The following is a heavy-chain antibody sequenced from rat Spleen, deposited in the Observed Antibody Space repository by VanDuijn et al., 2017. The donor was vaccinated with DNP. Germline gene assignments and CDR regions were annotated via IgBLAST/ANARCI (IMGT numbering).Heavy chain of an antibody. Sequence: EVQLVESGGDLVQPGRSLKLSCAASGFTFSDYYMAWVRQTPTEGLAWVAYIGYYGDSNYNGDSVKGRFTISRDNEKSTLYLHMNSLRSEDMATYYCARHVLPLRVWDYWGQGVIVTVSS. CDR2: IGYYGDSN. D-gene: IGHD1-4*01. CDR1: GFTFSDYY. CDR3: ARHVLPLRVWDY. J-gene: IGHJ2*01. V-gene: IGHV5-22*01.